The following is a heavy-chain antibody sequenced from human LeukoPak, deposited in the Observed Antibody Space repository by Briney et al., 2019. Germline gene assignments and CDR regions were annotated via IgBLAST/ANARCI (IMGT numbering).Heavy chain of an antibody. J-gene: IGHJ4*02. Sequence: ASVKVSCKASGYSFTSYGMILVRQAPGQGLEGMGWISAYNGNTNYAQKLQGRVTMTTDTSTSTAYVELRSLRSDDTAVYYCARAPRLLWFGELPPNFDYWGQGTLVTVSS. D-gene: IGHD3-10*01. CDR1: GYSFTSYG. CDR3: ARAPRLLWFGELPPNFDY. CDR2: ISAYNGNT. V-gene: IGHV1-18*01.